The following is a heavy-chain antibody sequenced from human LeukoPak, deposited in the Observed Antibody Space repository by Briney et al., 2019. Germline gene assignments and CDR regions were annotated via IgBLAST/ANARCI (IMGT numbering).Heavy chain of an antibody. CDR1: GGSISSSSYY. CDR2: IYYSGST. Sequence: SETLSLTCTVSGGSISSSSYYWGWIRQPPGKGLEWIGSIYYSGSTYYNPSLKSRVTISVDTSKNQFSLKLSSVTAADTAVYYCARELVEMATITAFDIWGQGTMVTVSS. D-gene: IGHD5-24*01. J-gene: IGHJ3*02. V-gene: IGHV4-39*07. CDR3: ARELVEMATITAFDI.